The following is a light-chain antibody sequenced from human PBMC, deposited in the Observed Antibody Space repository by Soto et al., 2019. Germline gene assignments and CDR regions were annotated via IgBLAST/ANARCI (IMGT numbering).Light chain of an antibody. CDR1: SSNIGNNY. Sequence: QSVLTQPPSVSAAPGQKVTISSSGSSSNIGNNYVSWYQQLPGTAPKLLIYDNNKRPSGIPDRFSGSKSGTSATLGITGLQTGDEADYYCGTWDSSLSVMVIGGGTKVTVL. V-gene: IGLV1-51*01. J-gene: IGLJ2*01. CDR2: DNN. CDR3: GTWDSSLSVMV.